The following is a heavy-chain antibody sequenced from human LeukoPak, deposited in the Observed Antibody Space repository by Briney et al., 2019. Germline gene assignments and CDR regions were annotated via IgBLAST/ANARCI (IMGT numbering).Heavy chain of an antibody. V-gene: IGHV3-23*01. CDR1: GFTFSSYA. Sequence: PGGSLRLSCAASGFTFSSYAMSWVRQAPGKGLEWVSAISGSGGSTYYADSVKGRFTISRDNSKNTLYLQMNGLRAEDTAVYYCAKDLDGSGSYYTQPEFDYWGQGTLVTVSS. J-gene: IGHJ4*02. CDR3: AKDLDGSGSYYTQPEFDY. D-gene: IGHD3-10*01. CDR2: ISGSGGST.